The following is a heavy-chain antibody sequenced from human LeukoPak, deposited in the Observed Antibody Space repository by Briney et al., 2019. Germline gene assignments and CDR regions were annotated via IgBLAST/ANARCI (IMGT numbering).Heavy chain of an antibody. CDR2: IYHSGST. J-gene: IGHJ6*02. CDR1: GGFISSSNW. D-gene: IGHD4-17*01. V-gene: IGHV4-4*02. Sequence: PSETLSLTCAVSGGFISSSNWWSWVRQPPGKGLEWIGEIYHSGSTNYNPSLKSRVTISVDKSKNQFSLKLSSVTAADTAVYYCARWATNYGDYLTPLYYYYGMDVWGQGTTVTVSS. CDR3: ARWATNYGDYLTPLYYYYGMDV.